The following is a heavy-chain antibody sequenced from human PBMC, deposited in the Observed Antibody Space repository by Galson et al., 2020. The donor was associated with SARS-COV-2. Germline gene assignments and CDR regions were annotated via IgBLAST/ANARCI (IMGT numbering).Heavy chain of an antibody. CDR2: IDTAGGT. CDR1: GFTFSSYD. D-gene: IGHD3-10*01. J-gene: IGHJ4*02. CDR3: ATEGRGSGRDPLEY. Sequence: GSLRLSCAASGFTFSSYDMHWVRQTTEKGLEWVSAIDTAGGTYYAGSVRGRFTISREDAKNAVYLQMNSLIVGDTAVYYCATEGRGSGRDPLEYWGQGTLVTVSS. V-gene: IGHV3-13*01.